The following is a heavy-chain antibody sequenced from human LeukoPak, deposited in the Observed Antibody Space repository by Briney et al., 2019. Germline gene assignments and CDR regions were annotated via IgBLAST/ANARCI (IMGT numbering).Heavy chain of an antibody. CDR3: AKSMDILTGYLWSLDY. CDR1: GFTFSSYA. CDR2: ISYDGSNK. V-gene: IGHV3-30*04. D-gene: IGHD3-9*01. Sequence: GGSLRLSCAASGFTFSSYAMHWVRQAPGKGLGWVAVISYDGSNKYYADSVKGRFTISRDNSKNTLYLQMNSLRAEDTAVYYCAKSMDILTGYLWSLDYWGQGTLVTVSS. J-gene: IGHJ4*02.